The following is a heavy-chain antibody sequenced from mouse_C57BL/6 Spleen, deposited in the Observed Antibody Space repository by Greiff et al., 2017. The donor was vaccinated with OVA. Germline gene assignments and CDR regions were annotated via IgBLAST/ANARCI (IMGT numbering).Heavy chain of an antibody. CDR3: ARPGNFDV. CDR2: IYPGDGDT. Sequence: VQLQQSGPELVKPGASVKISCKASGYAFSSSWMNWVKQRPGKGLEWIGRIYPGDGDTNYNGKFKGKATLTADKSSSTAYMQLSSLTSEDSAVYFCARPGNFDVWGTGTTGTVSS. J-gene: IGHJ1*03. CDR1: GYAFSSSW. D-gene: IGHD4-1*01. V-gene: IGHV1-82*01.